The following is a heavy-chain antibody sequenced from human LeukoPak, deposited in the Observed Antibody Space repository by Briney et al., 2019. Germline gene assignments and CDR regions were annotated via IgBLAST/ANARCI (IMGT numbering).Heavy chain of an antibody. CDR1: GGSFSGYY. CDR2: INRSGST. J-gene: IGHJ5*02. CDR3: ARGYRSTSCYNWFDP. Sequence: SETLSLTCGVYGGSFSGYYWSWIRQPPGKGLGWIGEINRSGSTNYNPSLKSRVTISVDTSKNQFSLKLSSVTAADTAVYYCARGYRSTSCYNWFDPWGQGTLVTVSS. V-gene: IGHV4-34*01. D-gene: IGHD2-2*01.